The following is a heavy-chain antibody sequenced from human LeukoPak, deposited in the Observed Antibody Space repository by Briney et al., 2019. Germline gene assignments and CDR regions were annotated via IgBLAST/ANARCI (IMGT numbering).Heavy chain of an antibody. CDR1: GGSISGYY. Sequence: SETLSLTCTVSGGSISGYYWSCIRQPPGRGLEWLAYIRYSGTTNYSPSLKSRATISVDTSKNQFSLNLISVTAADTAIYYCARVSSGGYFHTYYFDYWGQGTLVTVSS. CDR3: ARVSSGGYFHTYYFDY. D-gene: IGHD3-22*01. J-gene: IGHJ4*02. CDR2: IRYSGTT. V-gene: IGHV4-59*01.